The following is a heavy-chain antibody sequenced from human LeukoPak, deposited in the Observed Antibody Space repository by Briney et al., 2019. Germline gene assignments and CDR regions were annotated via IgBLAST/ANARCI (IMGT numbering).Heavy chain of an antibody. CDR2: INHSGST. V-gene: IGHV4-34*01. CDR1: GGSFSGYY. CDR3: ARYSGSGYYRYYFDY. Sequence: SETLSLTCAVYGGSFSGYYWSWIRQPPGKGLEWIGEINHSGSTNYNPSLKSRVTISVDTSKNQFSLKLSSVTAADTAVYYCARYSGSGYYRYYFDYWGQGTLVTVSS. J-gene: IGHJ4*02. D-gene: IGHD3-22*01.